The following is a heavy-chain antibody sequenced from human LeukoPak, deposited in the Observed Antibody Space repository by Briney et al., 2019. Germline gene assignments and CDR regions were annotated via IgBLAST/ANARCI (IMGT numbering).Heavy chain of an antibody. V-gene: IGHV4-59*01. CDR1: GGSISSYY. D-gene: IGHD3-16*02. J-gene: IGHJ4*02. Sequence: SETLCLTCTVSGGSISSYYWSWIRQPPGKVLEWIGYIYYSGSTNYNPSLKSRLTISVDTSKNQFSLKLSSVTAADTAVYYCARVLRLGELSPLRYWGQGTLVTVSS. CDR3: ARVLRLGELSPLRY. CDR2: IYYSGST.